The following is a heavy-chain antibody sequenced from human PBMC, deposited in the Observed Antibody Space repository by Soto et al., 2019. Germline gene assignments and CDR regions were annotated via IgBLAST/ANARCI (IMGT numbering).Heavy chain of an antibody. D-gene: IGHD3-3*01. CDR3: ARDRGFWSGYYFDY. CDR2: IYYSGST. V-gene: IGHV4-59*01. Sequence: QVQLQESGPGLVKPSETLSLTCTVSGGSISSYYWSWIRQPPGKGLERIGYIYYSGSTNYNPSLKSRVTISVDTSKNQFSLKLSSVTAADTAVYYCARDRGFWSGYYFDYWGQGTLVTVSS. J-gene: IGHJ4*02. CDR1: GGSISSYY.